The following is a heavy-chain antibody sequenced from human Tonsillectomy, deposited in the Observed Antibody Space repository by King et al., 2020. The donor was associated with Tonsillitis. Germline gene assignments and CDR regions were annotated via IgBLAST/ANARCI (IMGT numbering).Heavy chain of an antibody. J-gene: IGHJ4*02. V-gene: IGHV1-69*01. D-gene: IGHD3-10*01. CDR1: GGTFSTQT. Sequence: QLVQSGVEVKKPGSSAKVSCKASGGTFSTQTISWVRQAPGQGLEWMGGIIPIFDKTNYAQKFQGRVTISADESTSTAYMELSSLRSEDTAVYYCARDFGNNPYFEYWGQGTLITVSS. CDR3: ARDFGNNPYFEY. CDR2: IIPIFDKT.